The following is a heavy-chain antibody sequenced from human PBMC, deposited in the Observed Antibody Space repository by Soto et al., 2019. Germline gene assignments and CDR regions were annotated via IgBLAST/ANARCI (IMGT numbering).Heavy chain of an antibody. CDR2: IYDSETT. CDR3: ARENFGVIIHDVFER. Sequence: SETLSLTCTVSGDSVSSGGYYWNWIRQHPGRGLEGLGYIYDSETTYYNPSLESRLSISVDASKNQFSLKVTSVTPADTAVYYCARENFGVIIHDVFERCGQGTVVT. D-gene: IGHD2-8*01. J-gene: IGHJ3*01. V-gene: IGHV4-31*03. CDR1: GDSVSSGGYY.